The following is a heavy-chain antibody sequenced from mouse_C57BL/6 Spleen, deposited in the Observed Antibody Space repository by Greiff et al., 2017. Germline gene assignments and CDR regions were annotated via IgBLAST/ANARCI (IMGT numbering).Heavy chain of an antibody. CDR3: TTGADITTVVAYYFDY. V-gene: IGHV14-4*01. CDR1: GFNIKDDY. CDR2: IDPENGDT. D-gene: IGHD1-1*01. J-gene: IGHJ2*01. Sequence: EVQRVESGAELVRPGASVKLSCTASGFNIKDDYMHWVKQRPEQGLEWIGWIDPENGDTEYASKFQGKATIPADTSSTTAYLQLSSLTSEDTAVYYCTTGADITTVVAYYFDYWGQGTTLTVSS.